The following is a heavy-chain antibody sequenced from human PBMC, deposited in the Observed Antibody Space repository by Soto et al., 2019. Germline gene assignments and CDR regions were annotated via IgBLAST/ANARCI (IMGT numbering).Heavy chain of an antibody. D-gene: IGHD6-19*01. CDR2: FDPEDGET. V-gene: IGHV1-24*01. Sequence: GASVKVSRQVSGYTLPELFLHWVRQAPGKGLEWMGGFDPEDGETIYAQKFQGRVTMTEDTSTDTAYMELSSLRSEDTAVYYCATDPQPFSVAPHYWGQGTLVTVSS. CDR3: ATDPQPFSVAPHY. J-gene: IGHJ4*02. CDR1: GYTLPELF.